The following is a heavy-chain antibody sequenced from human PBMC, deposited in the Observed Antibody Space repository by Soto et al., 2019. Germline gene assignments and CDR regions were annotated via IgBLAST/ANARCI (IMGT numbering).Heavy chain of an antibody. CDR2: IYYSGST. D-gene: IGHD6-13*01. Sequence: SETLSLTCTVSGGSISSGDYYWSWIRQPPGKGLEWIGYIYYSGSTYYNPSLKSRVTISVDTSKNQFSLKLSSVTAADTAVYYCARGAVGIAAAGKYYFDYWGQGTLVTVSS. CDR1: GGSISSGDYY. V-gene: IGHV4-30-4*01. CDR3: ARGAVGIAAAGKYYFDY. J-gene: IGHJ4*02.